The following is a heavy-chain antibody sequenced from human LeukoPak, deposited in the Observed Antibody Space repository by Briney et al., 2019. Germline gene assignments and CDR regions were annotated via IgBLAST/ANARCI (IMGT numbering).Heavy chain of an antibody. CDR3: ARDLFSWELLLWGYFQH. CDR2: IFYSGST. CDR1: GGSLSSYY. J-gene: IGHJ1*01. V-gene: IGHV4-59*12. D-gene: IGHD1-26*01. Sequence: SETLSLTCTVSGGSLSSYYWSWIRQPPGKGLEWIGYIFYSGSTNYNPSLKSRVTMSVDTSKNQFSLKLSSVTAADTAVYYCARDLFSWELLLWGYFQHWGQGTLVTVSS.